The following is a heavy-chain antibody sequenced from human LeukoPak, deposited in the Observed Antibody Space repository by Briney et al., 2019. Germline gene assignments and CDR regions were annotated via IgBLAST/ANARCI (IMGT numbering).Heavy chain of an antibody. J-gene: IGHJ6*03. V-gene: IGHV1-8*01. D-gene: IGHD3-3*01. CDR2: MNPNSGNT. CDR3: ARGGTIFGFYYYMDV. CDR1: GYTLTSYD. Sequence: ASVKVSCKASGYTLTSYDINWVRQATGQGLEWMGWMNPNSGNTGYAQKFQGRVTMTRNTSISTAYMELSSLRSEDTAVYYCARGGTIFGFYYYMDVWGKGTTVTVSS.